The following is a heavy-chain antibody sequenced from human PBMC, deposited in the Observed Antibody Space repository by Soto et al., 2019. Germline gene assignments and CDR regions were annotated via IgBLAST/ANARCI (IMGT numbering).Heavy chain of an antibody. J-gene: IGHJ4*02. CDR1: GDSITGSY. CDR3: ARDMPYAAGSLAGCDY. D-gene: IGHD1-26*01. Sequence: EALSVNSIVSGDSITGSYWSWIRQPPGKTLEWIGYIYHSGTTTYNPSLKSRVSISVDTSKNQFSLRLTSVIAADTAVYYCARDMPYAAGSLAGCDYWGQGLLVTVSS. V-gene: IGHV4-59*01. CDR2: IYHSGTT.